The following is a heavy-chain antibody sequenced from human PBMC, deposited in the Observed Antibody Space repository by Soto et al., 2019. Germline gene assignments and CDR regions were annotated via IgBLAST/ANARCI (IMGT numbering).Heavy chain of an antibody. D-gene: IGHD1-26*01. CDR2: IKQDGTEK. J-gene: IGHJ6*02. CDR1: GFTFSTYW. CDR3: TTSPHRDSERVFV. Sequence: EVQLVESGGGLVQPGGSLRLSSAASGFTFSTYWMSWVRRTPGKGLEWVANIKQDGTEKYYVDSVRGRLTVSRDNAKSSLYLQMNSLRVEDPAVYYCTTSPHRDSERVFVWGQGTAVTVS. V-gene: IGHV3-7*01.